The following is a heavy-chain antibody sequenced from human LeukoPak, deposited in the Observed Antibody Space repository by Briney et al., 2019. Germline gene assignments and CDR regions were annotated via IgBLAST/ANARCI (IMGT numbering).Heavy chain of an antibody. V-gene: IGHV1-8*03. D-gene: IGHD5-12*01. CDR3: ERYSGYEQSVDY. Sequence: GASVTVSFTSSVYTFTPYDINWVRQATGQGLEWMGWMNPNSGNTGYAQKFQGRATITRNTPISTAYMELSSLRSEDTPVYYCERYSGYEQSVDYWGQGTLVTVSS. CDR1: VYTFTPYD. CDR2: MNPNSGNT. J-gene: IGHJ4*02.